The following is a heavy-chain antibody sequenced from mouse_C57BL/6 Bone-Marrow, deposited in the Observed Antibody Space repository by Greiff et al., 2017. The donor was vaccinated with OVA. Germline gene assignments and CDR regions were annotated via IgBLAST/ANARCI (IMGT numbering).Heavy chain of an antibody. CDR3: ATYYGSSYSWFAY. J-gene: IGHJ3*01. CDR1: GFSLTSYG. Sequence: QVQLVESGPGLVQPSQSLSITCTVSGFSLTSYGVHWVRQSPGKGLEWLGVIWSGGSTDYNAAFISRLSISKDNSKSQVFFKMNSLQADDTAIYYCATYYGSSYSWFAYWGQGTLVTVSA. CDR2: IWSGGST. V-gene: IGHV2-2*01. D-gene: IGHD1-1*01.